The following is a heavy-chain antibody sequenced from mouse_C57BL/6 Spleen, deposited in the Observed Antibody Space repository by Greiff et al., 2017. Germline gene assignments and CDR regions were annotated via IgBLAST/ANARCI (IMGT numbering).Heavy chain of an antibody. Sequence: EVQLQESGPELVKPGASVKMSCKASGYTFTDYNMHWVKQSHGKSLEWIGYINPNNGGTSYNQKFKGKATLTVNKSSSTAYMELRSLTSEDSAVYYGARVGYYSYYYAMDYWGQGTSVTVSS. J-gene: IGHJ4*01. V-gene: IGHV1-22*01. CDR2: INPNNGGT. D-gene: IGHD2-3*01. CDR3: ARVGYYSYYYAMDY. CDR1: GYTFTDYN.